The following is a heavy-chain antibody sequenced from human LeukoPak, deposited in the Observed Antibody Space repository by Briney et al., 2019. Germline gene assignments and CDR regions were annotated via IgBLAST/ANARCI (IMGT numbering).Heavy chain of an antibody. CDR1: GGTFSSYA. V-gene: IGHV1-69*06. CDR2: IIPIFGTA. J-gene: IGHJ6*03. CDR3: ARSIMSYDSSGYYYYYYYMDV. D-gene: IGHD3-22*01. Sequence: SVKVSCKASGGTFSSYAISWVRQAPGQGLEWMGGIIPIFGTADYAQKFQGRVTITADKSTSTAYMELSSLRSEDTAVYYCARSIMSYDSSGYYYYYYYMDVWGKGTTVTVSS.